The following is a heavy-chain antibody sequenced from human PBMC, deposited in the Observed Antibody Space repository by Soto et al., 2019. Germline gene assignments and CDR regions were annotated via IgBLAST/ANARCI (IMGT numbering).Heavy chain of an antibody. J-gene: IGHJ4*02. V-gene: IGHV4-34*01. Sequence: ASETLSLTCAVYGGSFSGYYWSWIRQPPGKGLEWIGEINHSGSTNYNPSLKSRVTISVDTSKNQFSLKLSSVTAADTAVYYCARGQGIVVVVTAQPFDYWGQRTLVTVSS. CDR2: INHSGST. CDR3: ARGQGIVVVVTAQPFDY. D-gene: IGHD2-15*01. CDR1: GGSFSGYY.